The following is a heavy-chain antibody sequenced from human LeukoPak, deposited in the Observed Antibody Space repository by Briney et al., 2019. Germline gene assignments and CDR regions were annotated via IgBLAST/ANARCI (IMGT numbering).Heavy chain of an antibody. V-gene: IGHV1-8*01. CDR1: GYTFTSYD. CDR2: LNPNSGNT. Sequence: ASVKVSCKASGYTFTSYDINWVRQATGQRREWMGWLNPNSGNTGYAQKFQGRVTMTRNTSISTAYMELSSLRSEDTAVYYCATHYYGSGSYYQPTDYWGQGTLVTVSS. D-gene: IGHD3-10*01. J-gene: IGHJ4*02. CDR3: ATHYYGSGSYYQPTDY.